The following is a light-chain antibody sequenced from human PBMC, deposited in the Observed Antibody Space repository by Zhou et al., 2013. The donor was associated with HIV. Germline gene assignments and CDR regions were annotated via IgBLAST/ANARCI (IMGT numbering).Light chain of an antibody. CDR3: QQLSSYPRSS. J-gene: IGKJ2*04. V-gene: IGKV1-8*01. CDR1: QGISSY. CDR2: AAT. Sequence: AIRMTQSPSSFSASTGDRVTITCRASQGISSYLAWYQQKPGHAPKVLISAATTLQSGVPSRFSGSGSGTEFTLTISSLQPEDIATYYCQQLSSYPRSSFGQGTKLEIK.